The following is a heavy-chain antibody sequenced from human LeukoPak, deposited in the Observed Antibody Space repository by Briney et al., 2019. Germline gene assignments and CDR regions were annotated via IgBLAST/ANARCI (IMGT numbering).Heavy chain of an antibody. Sequence: SETLSLTCTVSGGSISSSSDYWGWIRRPPGKGLEWIGEINHSGSTNYNPSLKSRVTISVDTSKNQFSLKLSSVTAADTAVYYCARHRRAPMVRGTYYFDYWGQGTLVTVSS. D-gene: IGHD3-10*01. V-gene: IGHV4-39*01. CDR2: INHSGST. CDR3: ARHRRAPMVRGTYYFDY. CDR1: GGSISSSSDY. J-gene: IGHJ4*02.